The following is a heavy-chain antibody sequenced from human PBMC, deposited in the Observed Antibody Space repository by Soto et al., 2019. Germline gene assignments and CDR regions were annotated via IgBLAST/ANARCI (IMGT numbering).Heavy chain of an antibody. J-gene: IGHJ4*02. V-gene: IGHV3-21*04. CDR1: GFTSSSYS. CDR3: AMYWDTISRNKRLDN. Sequence: LSLSCAASGFTSSSYSMNWVRQAPGKGLEWVSSISSSSSYIYYADSVKGRFTISRDNAKNSLYLQTISLRAEDTALYYCAMYWDTISRNKRLDNWGQGTLVTVSS. CDR2: ISSSSSYI. D-gene: IGHD6-25*01.